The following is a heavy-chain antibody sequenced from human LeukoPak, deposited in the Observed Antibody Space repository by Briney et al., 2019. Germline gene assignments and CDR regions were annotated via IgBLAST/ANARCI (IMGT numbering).Heavy chain of an antibody. V-gene: IGHV1-2*02. J-gene: IGHJ1*01. CDR1: GYTFTGHY. CDR2: MNPNSGGT. Sequence: GASVKVSCKASGYTFTGHYMHWVRQAPGQGPEWLGWMNPNSGGTNYAQKFQGRVTMTRDTSISTAYMELSRLRSDDTAVYYCARGYPLSTTAAGTYFQHWGQGTLVTVSS. D-gene: IGHD6-13*01. CDR3: ARGYPLSTTAAGTYFQH.